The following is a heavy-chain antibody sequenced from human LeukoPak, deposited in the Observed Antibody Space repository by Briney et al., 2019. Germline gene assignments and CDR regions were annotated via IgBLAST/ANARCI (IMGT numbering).Heavy chain of an antibody. CDR2: IYPGDSDT. D-gene: IGHD3-16*01. CDR3: ASQAGRWGY. V-gene: IGHV5-51*01. CDR1: GYSFASNW. J-gene: IGHJ4*02. Sequence: GESLKISCKASGYSFASNWIGWVRQMPGKGLEWMGIIYPGDSDTRYSPSFQGQVTISADKSLTTAYLQWSSLKASDTAMYYCASQAGRWGYWGQGTLVTVSS.